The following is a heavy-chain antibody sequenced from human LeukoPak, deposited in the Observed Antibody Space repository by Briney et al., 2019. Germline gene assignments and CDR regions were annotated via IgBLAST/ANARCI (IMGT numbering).Heavy chain of an antibody. Sequence: TGGSLRLSCVASGFTFSTYAMNWIRQPPGKGLEWIGEINHSGSTNYNPSLKSRVTISVDTSKNQFSLKLSSVTAADTAVYYCARETQVQNRGVISWGQGTLVTVSS. V-gene: IGHV4-34*01. CDR3: ARETQVQNRGVIS. D-gene: IGHD3-10*01. CDR2: INHSGST. J-gene: IGHJ4*02. CDR1: GFTFSTYA.